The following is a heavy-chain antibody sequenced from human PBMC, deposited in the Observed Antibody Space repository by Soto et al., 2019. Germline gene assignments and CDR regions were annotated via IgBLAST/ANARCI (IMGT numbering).Heavy chain of an antibody. CDR2: ISYDGSNK. V-gene: IGHV3-30*18. J-gene: IGHJ4*02. Sequence: HPGGSLRLSCAASGFTFSSYGMHWVRQAPGKGLEWVAVISYDGSNKYYADSVKGRFTISRDNSKNTLYLQMNSLRAEDTAVYYCAKEKLAYCGGDCYTFFDYWGQGTLVTVSS. CDR1: GFTFSSYG. D-gene: IGHD2-21*02. CDR3: AKEKLAYCGGDCYTFFDY.